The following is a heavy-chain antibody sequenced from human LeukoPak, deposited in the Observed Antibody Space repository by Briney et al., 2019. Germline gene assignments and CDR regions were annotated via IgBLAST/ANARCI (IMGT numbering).Heavy chain of an antibody. CDR1: GGSISSHY. Sequence: SETLSLTCTVSGGSISSHYWSWIRQPPGMGLEWIGYIYYSGSTNYNPSLNSRVTISVDTSKNQFSLKLTSTTAADTAVYYCARGHCSSTSCYRNWFDPWGQGTLVTVSS. D-gene: IGHD2-2*01. CDR3: ARGHCSSTSCYRNWFDP. J-gene: IGHJ5*02. CDR2: IYYSGST. V-gene: IGHV4-59*11.